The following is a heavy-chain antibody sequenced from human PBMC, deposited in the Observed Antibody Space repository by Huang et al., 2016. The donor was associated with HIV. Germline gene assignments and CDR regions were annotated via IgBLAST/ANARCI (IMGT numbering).Heavy chain of an antibody. Sequence: QLQLQESGPGLVKPSETLSLTCSVSGASIGSSSYDWGWIRQPPGKGLEWIGNIYYTGNTYYKPSLKSRVTISVDTSKNQFSLKLTSVTAADTAVYYCANSPGLYTGNFYDDDYWGQGILVTVSS. V-gene: IGHV4-39*01. J-gene: IGHJ4*02. CDR2: IYYTGNT. CDR3: ANSPGLYTGNFYDDDY. D-gene: IGHD1-26*01. CDR1: GASIGSSSYD.